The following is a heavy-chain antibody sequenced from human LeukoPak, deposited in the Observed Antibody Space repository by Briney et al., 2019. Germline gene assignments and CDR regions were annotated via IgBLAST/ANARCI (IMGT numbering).Heavy chain of an antibody. V-gene: IGHV3-21*01. Sequence: GRSLRLSCAASGFTFSSYSMNWVRQAPGKGLEWVSSISSTRSYIYYADSVKGRFTISRDNAKNSLYLQMNSLTAEDTAVYYCARGSGYDLDFDYWGQGTLVTVSS. CDR1: GFTFSSYS. D-gene: IGHD5-12*01. J-gene: IGHJ4*02. CDR3: ARGSGYDLDFDY. CDR2: ISSTRSYI.